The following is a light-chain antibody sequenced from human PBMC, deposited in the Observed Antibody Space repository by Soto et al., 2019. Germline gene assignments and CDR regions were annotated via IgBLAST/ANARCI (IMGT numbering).Light chain of an antibody. CDR3: HHYGTSPPT. CDR2: GAS. V-gene: IGKV3-20*01. J-gene: IGKJ1*01. CDR1: QSVSNNY. Sequence: EIVLTQSPGTLSLSPGERATLSCRSSQSVSNNYLAWYQQKPGQAPRLLIYGASNRATGIPDRFSGSGSGTDFTLTISRLEPEDFAVFYCHHYGTSPPTFGQGTKVDIK.